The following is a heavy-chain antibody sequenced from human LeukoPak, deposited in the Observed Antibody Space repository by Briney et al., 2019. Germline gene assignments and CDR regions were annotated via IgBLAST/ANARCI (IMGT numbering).Heavy chain of an antibody. J-gene: IGHJ4*02. CDR1: GGSISSYY. D-gene: IGHD2-15*01. CDR2: IYYSGST. V-gene: IGHV4-59*01. Sequence: SETLSLTCTVSGGSISSYYWSWIRQPPGKGLEWIGYIYYSGSTNYNPSLKSRVTISVDTSKNQFSLKLSSVTAADTAVYYCARVGYCSGGSCYTGALDYWGQGTLVTVSS. CDR3: ARVGYCSGGSCYTGALDY.